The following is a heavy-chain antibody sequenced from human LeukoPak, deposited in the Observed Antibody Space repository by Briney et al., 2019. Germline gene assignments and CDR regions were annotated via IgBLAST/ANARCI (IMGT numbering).Heavy chain of an antibody. J-gene: IGHJ4*02. CDR3: AKDGGLWVSAHWGDS. V-gene: IGHV3-23*01. CDR2: SIGSGGSA. CDR1: GFTFSTYT. Sequence: PGGSLRLSCVASGFTFSTYTMNWIRQAPGKGLEWVSGSIGSGGSAFYADSVKGRFSISRDTSKNTLFLQMNSLRAEDTAVYYCAKDGGLWVSAHWGDSWGRGTLVTVSS. D-gene: IGHD7-27*01.